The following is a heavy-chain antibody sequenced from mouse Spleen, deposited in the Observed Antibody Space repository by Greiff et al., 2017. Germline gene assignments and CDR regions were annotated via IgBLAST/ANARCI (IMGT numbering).Heavy chain of an antibody. V-gene: IGHV2-5*01. CDR2: IWRGGST. CDR3: AKNEDGNFAWFAY. J-gene: IGHJ3*01. CDR1: GFSLTSYG. Sequence: VQLQQSGPGLVQPSQSLSITCTVSGFSLTSYGVHWVRQSPGKGLEWLGVIWRGGSTDYNAAFMSRLSITKDNSKSQVFFKMNSLQADDTAIYYCAKNEDGNFAWFAYWGQGTLVTVSA. D-gene: IGHD2-1*01.